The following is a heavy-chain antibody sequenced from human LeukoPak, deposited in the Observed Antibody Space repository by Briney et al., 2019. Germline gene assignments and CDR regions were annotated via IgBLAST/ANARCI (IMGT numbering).Heavy chain of an antibody. D-gene: IGHD5-18*01. CDR2: IGSSGSYI. CDR3: ARRATTERGHSYGLDF. CDR1: GFTFSSYH. Sequence: PGGSLRLSCEVSGFTFSSYHMNWVRQAPGKGLEWVSSIGSSGSYIYYADSLTGRFTISRDNAKNSLYLQMDSLRAEDTAMYYCARRATTERGHSYGLDFWGQGTLVTVSS. J-gene: IGHJ4*02. V-gene: IGHV3-21*01.